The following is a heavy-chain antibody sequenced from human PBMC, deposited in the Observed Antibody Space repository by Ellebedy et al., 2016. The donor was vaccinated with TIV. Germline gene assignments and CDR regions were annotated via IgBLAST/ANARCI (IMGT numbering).Heavy chain of an antibody. V-gene: IGHV3-23*01. CDR1: GFTFGDYA. CDR2: ISNTGSRT. D-gene: IGHD3-22*01. Sequence: GESLKISCTASGFTFGDYAMSWVRQAPGKGLEWVSTISNTGSRTYYADSVEGRFIISRDNSKKTLYLQMNSLRAEDTAVYYCAKGRGGGSDSSAPRYYFDYWGLGTLVTVSS. J-gene: IGHJ4*02. CDR3: AKGRGGGSDSSAPRYYFDY.